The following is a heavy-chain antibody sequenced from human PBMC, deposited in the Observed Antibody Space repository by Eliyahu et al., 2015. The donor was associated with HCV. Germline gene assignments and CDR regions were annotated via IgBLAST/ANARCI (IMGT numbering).Heavy chain of an antibody. CDR1: GFXFSXXX. Sequence: QVQLVESGGGVVQPGRSLXLSCXASGFXFSXXXXHWXRQAPGKGLEWVAVTSYDGSNKYYADSVKGRFTISRDNSKNTLYLQMNSLRAEDTAVYYCAKDSYYDFWSGTHYYYYGMDVWGQGTTVTVSS. V-gene: IGHV3-30*18. D-gene: IGHD3-3*01. CDR2: TSYDGSNK. CDR3: AKDSYYDFWSGTHYYYYGMDV. J-gene: IGHJ6*02.